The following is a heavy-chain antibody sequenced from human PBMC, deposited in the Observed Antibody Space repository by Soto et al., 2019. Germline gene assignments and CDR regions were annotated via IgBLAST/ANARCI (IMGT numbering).Heavy chain of an antibody. V-gene: IGHV5-10-1*01. D-gene: IGHD5-12*01. CDR2: IDPSDSYT. CDR3: AAGGSLVATTWFDY. J-gene: IGHJ4*02. CDR1: GYSFTSYW. Sequence: PGESLKISCKGSGYSFTSYWISWVRQMPGKGLEWMGRIDPSDSYTNYSPSFQGHVTISADKSISTAYLQWSSLKASDTAMYYCAAGGSLVATTWFDYWGQGTLVTVSS.